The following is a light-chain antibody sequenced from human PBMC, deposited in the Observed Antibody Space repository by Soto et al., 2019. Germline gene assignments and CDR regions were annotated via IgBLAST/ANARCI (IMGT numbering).Light chain of an antibody. V-gene: IGLV1-40*01. CDR1: SSNIGAGHD. J-gene: IGLJ3*02. Sequence: QSVLTQPPSVSGAPGQRVTISCTGSSSNIGAGHDVHWYQQLPGTAPKLLMYGDTNRRSGVPDRFSGSKSGTSASLAITGRQAEDEAVYYCQSYDSSLSSSVFGEGTQLTVL. CDR3: QSYDSSLSSSV. CDR2: GDT.